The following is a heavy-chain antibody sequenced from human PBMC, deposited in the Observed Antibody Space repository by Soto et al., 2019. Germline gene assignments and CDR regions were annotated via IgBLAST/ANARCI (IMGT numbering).Heavy chain of an antibody. CDR1: GFTFSSYG. CDR3: ARGGYEAFDI. D-gene: IGHD5-12*01. CDR2: IWYDGSNK. Sequence: GGSLRPSCAASGFTFSSYGMHWVRQAPGKGLEGVAVIWYDGSNKYYADSVKGRFTISRDNSKNTLYLQMNSLRAEDTAVYYCARGGYEAFDIWGQGTMVTVSS. J-gene: IGHJ3*02. V-gene: IGHV3-33*08.